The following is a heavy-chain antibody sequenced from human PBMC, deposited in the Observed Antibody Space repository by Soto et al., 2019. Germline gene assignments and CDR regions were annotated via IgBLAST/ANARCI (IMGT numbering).Heavy chain of an antibody. CDR1: GYTFTSYY. CDR3: ARELGYSGYEYFDY. J-gene: IGHJ4*02. D-gene: IGHD5-12*01. CDR2: IIPIFGTA. V-gene: IGHV1-69*13. Sequence: SVKVSCKASGYTFTSYYMHWVRQAPGQGLEWMGGIIPIFGTANYAQKFQGRVTITADESTSTAYMELSSLRSEDTAVYYCARELGYSGYEYFDYWGQGTLVTVSS.